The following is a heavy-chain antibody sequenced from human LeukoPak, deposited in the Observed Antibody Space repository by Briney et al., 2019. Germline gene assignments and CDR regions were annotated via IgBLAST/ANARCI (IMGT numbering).Heavy chain of an antibody. V-gene: IGHV3-23*01. D-gene: IGHD5-18*01. CDR3: AKELVDTAMVRGFDY. CDR2: ISGSGGST. CDR1: GFAFSSYA. J-gene: IGHJ4*02. Sequence: GGSLRLSCTASGFAFSSYAMSWVRQAPGEGLKWVSGISGSGGSTYYADSVKGRFTISRDNSTNTLYLQMNSVRAEDTAIYYCAKELVDTAMVRGFDYWGQGTLVTVSS.